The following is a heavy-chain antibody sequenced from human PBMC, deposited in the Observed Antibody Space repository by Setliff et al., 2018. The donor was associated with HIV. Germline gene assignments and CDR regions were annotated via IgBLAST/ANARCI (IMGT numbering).Heavy chain of an antibody. CDR2: IDPDKGDT. J-gene: IGHJ4*02. CDR1: GYTFTDFW. Sequence: GASVKVSCKISGYTFTDFWIHWVRQAPGQGLESMGWIDPDKGDTGYAHNFQGRVIMTRDTSTSTVYMELHWLTSDDTAIYYCASGRGSDAIAIDYWGQGTPVTVSS. V-gene: IGHV1-2*02. CDR3: ASGRGSDAIAIDY. D-gene: IGHD5-12*01.